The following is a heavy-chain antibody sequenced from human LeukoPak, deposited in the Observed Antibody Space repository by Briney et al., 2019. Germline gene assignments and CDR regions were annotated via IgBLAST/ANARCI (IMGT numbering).Heavy chain of an antibody. CDR2: ISAYNGNT. J-gene: IGHJ6*02. D-gene: IGHD2-15*01. V-gene: IGHV1-18*01. CDR1: GYTFTSYG. CDR3: ARDCVGGGSCYYYYGMDV. Sequence: ASVKVSCKASGYTFTSYGISWVRQAPGQGLEWMGWISAYNGNTNYAQKLQGRVTMTTDTSTSTAYMELRSLRSDDTAVYYCARDCVGGGSCYYYYGMDVWGQGTTVTVSS.